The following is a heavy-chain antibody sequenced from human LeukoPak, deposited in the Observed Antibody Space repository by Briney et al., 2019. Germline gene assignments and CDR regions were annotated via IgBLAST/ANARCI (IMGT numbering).Heavy chain of an antibody. CDR2: IYHSGST. D-gene: IGHD4-17*01. CDR3: ARLSTVTTSFDY. V-gene: IGHV4-38-2*02. CDR1: GFSISSGYY. Sequence: PSETLSLTCTVSGFSISSGYYWGWIRQPPGKGLEWIGTIYHSGSTYYNPSLKSRVTISLDMSKNHISLKLNSVTAADTAVYYCARLSTVTTSFDYWGQGTLVTVSS. J-gene: IGHJ4*02.